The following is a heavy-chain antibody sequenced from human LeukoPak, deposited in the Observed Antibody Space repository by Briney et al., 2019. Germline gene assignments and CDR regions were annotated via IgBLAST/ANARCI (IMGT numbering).Heavy chain of an antibody. CDR2: ISSSSSYI. CDR3: ARDQRAAASWVPENWFDP. V-gene: IGHV3-21*01. Sequence: PGGSLRLSCAASGFTFSNAWMSWVRQAPGKGLEWVSSISSSSSYIYYADSVKGRFTISRDNAKNSLYLQMNSLRAEDTAVYYCARDQRAAASWVPENWFDPWGQGTLVTVSS. D-gene: IGHD6-13*01. CDR1: GFTFSNAW. J-gene: IGHJ5*02.